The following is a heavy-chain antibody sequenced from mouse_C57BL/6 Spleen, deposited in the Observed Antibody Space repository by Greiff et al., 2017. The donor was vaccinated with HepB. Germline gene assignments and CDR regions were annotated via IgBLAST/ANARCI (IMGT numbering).Heavy chain of an antibody. Sequence: QVQLKQPGAELVRPGTSVKLSCKASGYTFTSYWMHWVKQRPGQGLEWIGVIDPSDSYTNYNQKFKGKATLTVDTSSSTAYMQLSSLTSEDSAVYYCARRLGRHAMDYWGQGTSVTVSS. CDR2: IDPSDSYT. CDR3: ARRLGRHAMDY. V-gene: IGHV1-59*01. J-gene: IGHJ4*01. D-gene: IGHD4-1*01. CDR1: GYTFTSYW.